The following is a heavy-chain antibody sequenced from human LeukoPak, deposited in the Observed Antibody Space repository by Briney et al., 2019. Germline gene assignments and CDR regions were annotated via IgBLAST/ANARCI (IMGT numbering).Heavy chain of an antibody. CDR2: IKQDGSEK. Sequence: GGSLRLSCAASGFTFSSYWMPWVRHAPGKGLEWVANIKQDGSEKYYVDSVKGRFTISRDNAKNSLYLQMNSLRAEDTAVYYCASSLAAATFDYWGQGTLVTVSS. D-gene: IGHD6-13*01. J-gene: IGHJ4*02. CDR3: ASSLAAATFDY. CDR1: GFTFSSYW. V-gene: IGHV3-7*03.